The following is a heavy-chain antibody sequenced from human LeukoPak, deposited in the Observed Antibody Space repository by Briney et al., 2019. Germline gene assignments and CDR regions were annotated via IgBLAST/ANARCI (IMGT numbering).Heavy chain of an antibody. CDR1: GFTFSSYG. D-gene: IGHD6-13*01. CDR2: IWYDGSNK. J-gene: IGHJ6*02. CDR3: ARAEGYRAAAGTLNLYYYGMDV. V-gene: IGHV3-33*01. Sequence: GRSLRLSCAASGFTFSSYGMHWVRQAPGKGLEWVAVIWYDGSNKYYADSVKGRFTISRDNSKNTLYLQMNSLRAEDTAVYYCARAEGYRAAAGTLNLYYYGMDVWGQGTTVTVSS.